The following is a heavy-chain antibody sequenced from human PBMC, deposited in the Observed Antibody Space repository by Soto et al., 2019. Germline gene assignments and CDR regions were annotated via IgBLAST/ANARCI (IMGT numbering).Heavy chain of an antibody. V-gene: IGHV4-59*04. CDR1: GGSISSYY. CDR2: IYYSGST. D-gene: IGHD2-21*02. Sequence: SETLSLTCTVSGGSISSYYWSWIRQPPGKGLEWIGYIYYSGSTYYNPSLKSRVTISVDTSKNQFSLKLSSVTTADTAVYYCASFGDFYPGRYYGMDVWGQGTTVTVSS. CDR3: ASFGDFYPGRYYGMDV. J-gene: IGHJ6*02.